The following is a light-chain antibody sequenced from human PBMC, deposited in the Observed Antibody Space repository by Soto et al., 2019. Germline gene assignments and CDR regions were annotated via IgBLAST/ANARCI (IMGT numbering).Light chain of an antibody. CDR2: GAS. J-gene: IGKJ4*01. CDR1: QSVSSN. CDR3: QHYNNWLT. V-gene: IGKV3-15*01. Sequence: EIVMTQSPATLSVSPGERATLSCRASQSVSSNLAWYQQKPGQAPRLLIYGASTRATGIPARFSGSGSGTEFSLTISSLQSEDFAFYYWQHYNNWLTFGGGTKVEIK.